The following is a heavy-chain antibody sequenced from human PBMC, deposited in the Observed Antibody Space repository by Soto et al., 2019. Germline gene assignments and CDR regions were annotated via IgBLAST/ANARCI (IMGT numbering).Heavy chain of an antibody. CDR1: GFTFSSFE. Sequence: PGGSLRLSCAVSGFTFSSFEMNWVRQAPGKGLEWVSYISSSGSTVYYADSVKGRFTISRDNAKNSLYLQMNSLRAEDTAVYYCARATPGVGEIDYWGQGTLVTVSS. D-gene: IGHD1-26*01. CDR3: ARATPGVGEIDY. J-gene: IGHJ4*02. CDR2: ISSSGSTV. V-gene: IGHV3-48*03.